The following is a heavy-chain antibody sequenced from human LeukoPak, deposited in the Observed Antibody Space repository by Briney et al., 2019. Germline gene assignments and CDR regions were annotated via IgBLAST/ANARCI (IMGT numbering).Heavy chain of an antibody. J-gene: IGHJ4*02. Sequence: PGGSLRLSCEASGFRFSSYWMSWVRQAPGKGLEWAANIKQDGSEDYYVDSVKGRFAISRDNAKNSLYLQMNSLRAEDTAVYYCARDRDSGSISWYFLFDYWGQGSLVTVSS. V-gene: IGHV3-7*01. CDR2: IKQDGSED. CDR1: GFRFSSYW. D-gene: IGHD2-2*01. CDR3: ARDRDSGSISWYFLFDY.